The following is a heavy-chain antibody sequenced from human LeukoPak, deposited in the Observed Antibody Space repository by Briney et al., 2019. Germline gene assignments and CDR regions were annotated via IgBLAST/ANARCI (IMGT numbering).Heavy chain of an antibody. V-gene: IGHV3-9*01. CDR3: ARDIRSSGYISGRGFDY. Sequence: PGGSLRLSCAASGFTFDDYAMHWVRQAPGKGLQWVSGIYWNSVNIAYADSVRGRFTISRDNGRNSLFLQMNSLSVEDTALYYCARDIRSSGYISGRGFDYWGQGILVTVSS. J-gene: IGHJ4*02. CDR2: IYWNSVNI. D-gene: IGHD6-19*01. CDR1: GFTFDDYA.